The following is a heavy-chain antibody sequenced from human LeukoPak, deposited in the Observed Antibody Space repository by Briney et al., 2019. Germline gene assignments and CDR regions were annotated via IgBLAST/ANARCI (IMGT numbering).Heavy chain of an antibody. Sequence: VASVKVSCKASGYTFTSYGISWVRQAPGQGLEWMGWISAYNGNTNYAQKLQGRVTMTTDTSTSTAYMELRSLRSDDTVVYYCARAVLMVYAMEAWFDPWGQGTLVTVSS. CDR3: ARAVLMVYAMEAWFDP. CDR2: ISAYNGNT. V-gene: IGHV1-18*01. D-gene: IGHD2-8*01. J-gene: IGHJ5*02. CDR1: GYTFTSYG.